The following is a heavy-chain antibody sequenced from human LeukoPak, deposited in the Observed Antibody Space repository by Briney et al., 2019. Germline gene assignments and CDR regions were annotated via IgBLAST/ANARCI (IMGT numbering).Heavy chain of an antibody. J-gene: IGHJ4*02. CDR2: IYYSGST. V-gene: IGHV4-59*12. CDR1: GGSISSYY. Sequence: SETLSLTCTVSGGSISSYYWSWIRQPPGKGLEWIGYIYYSGSTNYNPSLKSRVTISVDTSKNQFSLKLSSVTAADTAVCYCARGQESGYSYGYLDYWGQGTLVTVSS. CDR3: ARGQESGYSYGYLDY. D-gene: IGHD5-18*01.